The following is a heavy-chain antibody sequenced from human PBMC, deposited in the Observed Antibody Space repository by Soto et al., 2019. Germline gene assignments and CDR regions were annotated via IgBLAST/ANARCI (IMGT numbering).Heavy chain of an antibody. CDR2: IRSKAYGGTT. J-gene: IGHJ6*02. D-gene: IGHD3-3*01. V-gene: IGHV3-49*03. Sequence: PGGSLRLSCTASGFTFGDYAMSWFRQAPGTGLEWVGLIRSKAYGGTTEYAASVKGRFTISRDDSKSIAYLQMNSLKTEDTAVYYCTRGVDYDFWSGYWGGYYYGMDVWGQGTTVTVSS. CDR1: GFTFGDYA. CDR3: TRGVDYDFWSGYWGGYYYGMDV.